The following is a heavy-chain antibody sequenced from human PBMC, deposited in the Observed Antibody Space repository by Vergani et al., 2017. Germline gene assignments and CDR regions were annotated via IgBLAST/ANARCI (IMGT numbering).Heavy chain of an antibody. V-gene: IGHV1-58*01. CDR1: GFTFTSSA. CDR2: IVVGSGNT. Sequence: QLVQSGAEVKKPGASVKVSCKASGFTFTSSAVQWVRQARGQRLEWIGWIVVGSGNTNYAQKFQGRVTMTRDTSISTAYMELSRLRSDDTAVYYCARGVVTWIQLCLGYWGQGTLVTVSS. CDR3: ARGVVTWIQLCLGY. D-gene: IGHD5-18*01. J-gene: IGHJ4*02.